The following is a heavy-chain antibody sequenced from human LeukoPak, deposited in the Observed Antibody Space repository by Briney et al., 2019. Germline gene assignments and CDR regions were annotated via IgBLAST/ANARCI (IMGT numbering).Heavy chain of an antibody. Sequence: PGGSLRLSCAASGFGFSDYIMDWVRQAPGKGLEWVGGIRRGANSYTTEYAASVKGRLTISRDDSKNSLYLHMNSLKTEDTAVYHCSRDGGEGGNSAFDIWGQGTMVTVSS. D-gene: IGHD3-16*01. CDR3: SRDGGEGGNSAFDI. CDR2: IRRGANSYTT. J-gene: IGHJ3*02. CDR1: GFGFSDYI. V-gene: IGHV3-72*01.